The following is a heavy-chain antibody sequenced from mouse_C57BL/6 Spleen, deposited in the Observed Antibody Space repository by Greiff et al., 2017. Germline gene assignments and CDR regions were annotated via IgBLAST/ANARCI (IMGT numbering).Heavy chain of an antibody. CDR1: GYTFTDYN. Sequence: DVKLQESGPELVKPGASVKMSCKASGYTFTDYNMHWVKQSHGKSLEWIGYINPNNGGTSYNQKFKGKATLTVNKSSSTAYMELRSLTSEDSAVYYCARGIPSYYAMDYWGQGTSVTVSS. V-gene: IGHV1-22*01. J-gene: IGHJ4*01. CDR2: INPNNGGT. CDR3: ARGIPSYYAMDY.